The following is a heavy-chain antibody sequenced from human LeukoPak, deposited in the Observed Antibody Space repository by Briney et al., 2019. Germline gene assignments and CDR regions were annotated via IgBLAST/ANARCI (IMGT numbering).Heavy chain of an antibody. Sequence: SETLSLTCSVSGASITGYYWSWIRQPAGKGLEWIGRIYTSGSTDYNPSLRSRVTMSVDTSKKQFSLRLSSVTAADTAVYYCARTTEGYCRGGSCYYYYYYMDVWGKGTTVTVSS. CDR1: GASITGYY. CDR2: IYTSGST. J-gene: IGHJ6*03. D-gene: IGHD2-15*01. V-gene: IGHV4-4*07. CDR3: ARTTEGYCRGGSCYYYYYYMDV.